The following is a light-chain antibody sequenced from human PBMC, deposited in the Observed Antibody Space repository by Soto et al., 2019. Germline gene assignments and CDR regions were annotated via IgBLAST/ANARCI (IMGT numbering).Light chain of an antibody. V-gene: IGLV2-14*03. J-gene: IGLJ2*01. Sequence: QSVLTQPASVSGSPGQSITISCTGTSSDIGAYNFVSWYQQHPGKAPKLMLYDVNIRPSGVSNRFSGSKSGNTASLTISGLQTEDEADYYCTSWTTSTTMKFGGGTKVNV. CDR2: DVN. CDR1: SSDIGAYNF. CDR3: TSWTTSTTMK.